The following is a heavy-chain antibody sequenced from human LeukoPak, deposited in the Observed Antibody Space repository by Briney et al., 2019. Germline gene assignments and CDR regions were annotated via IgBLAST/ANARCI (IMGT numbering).Heavy chain of an antibody. CDR2: INQDGSTK. CDR3: ARDQIGSLDY. V-gene: IGHV3-7*01. J-gene: IGHJ4*02. CDR1: RFTFSSHW. D-gene: IGHD1-26*01. Sequence: PGGSLRLSCAASRFTFSSHWMSWVRQAPGKGLEWVANINQDGSTKQYVDSVKGRFTISRDNAKNSLYLQMNSLRAEDTAVYYCARDQIGSLDYWGQGTLVTVSS.